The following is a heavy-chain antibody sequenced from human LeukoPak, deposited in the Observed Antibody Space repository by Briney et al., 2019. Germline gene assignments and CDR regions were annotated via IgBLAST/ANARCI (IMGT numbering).Heavy chain of an antibody. D-gene: IGHD4-11*01. CDR3: AKSLAGDYSNYLFDY. V-gene: IGHV3-23*01. CDR2: ISDSGGST. Sequence: PGGSLRLSCAASGFTFSSYAMSWVRQAPGKGLEWVSAISDSGGSTYYADSVKGRFTISRDNSKNTLYLQMNSLRAEDTAVYYCAKSLAGDYSNYLFDYWGQGTLVTVSS. CDR1: GFTFSSYA. J-gene: IGHJ4*02.